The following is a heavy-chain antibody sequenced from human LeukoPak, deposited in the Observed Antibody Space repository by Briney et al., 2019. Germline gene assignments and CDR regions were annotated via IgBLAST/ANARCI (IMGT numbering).Heavy chain of an antibody. CDR2: IYTSGST. CDR1: GGSIISSSYY. Sequence: PSETLSLTCTVSGGSIISSSYYWSWIRQPAGKGLEWIGRIYTSGSTNYSPSLKSRVTISVDTSKDQFSLKLSSVTAADTAVYYCAREKIRGYYYYYMDVWGKGTTVTISS. CDR3: AREKIRGYYYYYMDV. D-gene: IGHD3-10*01. V-gene: IGHV4-61*02. J-gene: IGHJ6*03.